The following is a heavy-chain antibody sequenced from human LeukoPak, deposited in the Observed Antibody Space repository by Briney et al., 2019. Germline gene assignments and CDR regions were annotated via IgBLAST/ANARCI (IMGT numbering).Heavy chain of an antibody. CDR2: IYPADSDT. Sequence: GESLKISCKGSGYSLSNDWIGWVRQMPGNGLEWMGIIYPADSDTKYSPSFQGQVTISADKSISTAYLQWNNLGASDAAMYYCARRGCIGGTCYGYWGQGTLVTVSS. CDR3: ARRGCIGGTCYGY. V-gene: IGHV5-51*01. D-gene: IGHD2-15*01. J-gene: IGHJ4*02. CDR1: GYSLSNDW.